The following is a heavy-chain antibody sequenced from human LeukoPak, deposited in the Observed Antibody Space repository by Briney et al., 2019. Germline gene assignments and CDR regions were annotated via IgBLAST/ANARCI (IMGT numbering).Heavy chain of an antibody. V-gene: IGHV3-30*04. CDR2: ISYDGTNE. D-gene: IGHD2-8*01. CDR1: GFAFSNYA. CDR3: ARDNNGDY. J-gene: IGHJ4*02. Sequence: PGGSLRLSCAASGFAFSNYAMHWVRQAPGEGLEWVAVISYDGTNECYADSVKGRFTISRDSSKNTLYLQMNSLRPDDTATYYCARDNNGDYWGQGTLVTVSS.